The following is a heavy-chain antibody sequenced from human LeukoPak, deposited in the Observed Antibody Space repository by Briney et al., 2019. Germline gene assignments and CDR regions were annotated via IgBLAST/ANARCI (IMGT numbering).Heavy chain of an antibody. CDR2: VDPEDGET. CDR3: ATSSTEQLVPFDY. D-gene: IGHD6-13*01. V-gene: IGHV1-69-2*01. J-gene: IGHJ4*02. Sequence: ASVKVSCKVSGYTFTDYYMHWVQQAPGNGLEWMGLVDPEDGETIYAEKFQGRVTITADTSTDTAYMELSSLRSEDTAVYYCATSSTEQLVPFDYWGQGTLVTVSS. CDR1: GYTFTDYY.